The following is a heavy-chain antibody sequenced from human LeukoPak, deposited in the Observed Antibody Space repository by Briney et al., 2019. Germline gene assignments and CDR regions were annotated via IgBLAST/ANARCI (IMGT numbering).Heavy chain of an antibody. V-gene: IGHV3-30-3*01. CDR2: ISYDGSNK. Sequence: GGSLRLSCAASGFTFSSYAMHWVRQAPGKGLEWVAVISYDGSNKYYADSVKGRFTISRDNAKNSLYLQMNSLRAEDTALYYCAKDYLGYCSGGSCYQGAFDIWGQGTMVTVSS. D-gene: IGHD2-15*01. CDR1: GFTFSSYA. J-gene: IGHJ3*02. CDR3: AKDYLGYCSGGSCYQGAFDI.